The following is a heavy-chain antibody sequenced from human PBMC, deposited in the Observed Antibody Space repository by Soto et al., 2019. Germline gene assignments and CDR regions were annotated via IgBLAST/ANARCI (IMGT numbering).Heavy chain of an antibody. D-gene: IGHD1-20*01. V-gene: IGHV3-9*01. CDR1: GFTFVDYP. CDR2: ISWNSGSI. Sequence: PGGSLRLSCAASGFTFVDYPLHWVRQAPGKGLEWVSGISWNSGSIGYADSVKGRFTISRDNAKNSLYLQMNSLRAEDTALYYCAKDRYRRAFDIWGQGTMVTVSS. J-gene: IGHJ3*02. CDR3: AKDRYRRAFDI.